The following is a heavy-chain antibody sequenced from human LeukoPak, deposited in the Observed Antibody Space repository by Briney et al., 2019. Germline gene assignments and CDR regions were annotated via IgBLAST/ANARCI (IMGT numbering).Heavy chain of an antibody. J-gene: IGHJ4*02. V-gene: IGHV3-23*01. CDR1: GFTFSSYA. Sequence: GGSLRLSCAASGFTFSSYAMSWVRQAPGKGLEWVSAISGSGGSTYYADSVKGRFTISRDNSKNTLYLQMNSLRAEDTAVYYCAKGGPADYYDSSGYYSPFDYWRQGTLVTVSS. CDR3: AKGGPADYYDSSGYYSPFDY. CDR2: ISGSGGST. D-gene: IGHD3-22*01.